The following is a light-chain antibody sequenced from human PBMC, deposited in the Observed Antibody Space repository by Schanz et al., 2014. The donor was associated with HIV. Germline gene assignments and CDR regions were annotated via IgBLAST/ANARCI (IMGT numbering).Light chain of an antibody. CDR1: SGDVGSYNY. CDR3: ISYTTTNTWL. V-gene: IGLV2-14*03. J-gene: IGLJ3*02. Sequence: QSALTQPASVSGSPGQSISISCTGTSGDVGSYNYVSWYQQHPGKAPKLMIYDVSNRPSGVSNRFSGSKSDNTASLTISGLQPEDEADYYCISYTTTNTWLFGGGTKLTVL. CDR2: DVS.